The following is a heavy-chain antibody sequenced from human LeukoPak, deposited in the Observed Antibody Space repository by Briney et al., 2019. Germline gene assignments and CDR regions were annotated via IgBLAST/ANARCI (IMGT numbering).Heavy chain of an antibody. V-gene: IGHV3-48*04. CDR2: ISSSGSTI. Sequence: HSGGSLRLSCAASGFTFSTYSMNWVRQAPGKGLEWVSYISSSGSTIYYADSVKGRFTISRDNAKNSLYLQMNSLRAEDTAVYYCAREVGAIDYWGQGTLVTVSS. CDR1: GFTFSTYS. D-gene: IGHD1-26*01. CDR3: AREVGAIDY. J-gene: IGHJ4*02.